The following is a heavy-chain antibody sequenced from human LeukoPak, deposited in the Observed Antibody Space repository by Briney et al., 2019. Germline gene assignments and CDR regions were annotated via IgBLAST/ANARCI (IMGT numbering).Heavy chain of an antibody. V-gene: IGHV1-58*02. CDR1: GFTFTSSA. J-gene: IGHJ4*02. CDR2: IVVGGGNT. Sequence: SVKVSCKASGFTFTSSAMQWVRQARGQRLEWIGWIVVGGGNTNYAQKFQERVTITRDMSTSTAYMELSSLRSEDTAVYYCAAERISSGSSIDYWGQGTLVTVSS. CDR3: AAERISSGSSIDY. D-gene: IGHD6-19*01.